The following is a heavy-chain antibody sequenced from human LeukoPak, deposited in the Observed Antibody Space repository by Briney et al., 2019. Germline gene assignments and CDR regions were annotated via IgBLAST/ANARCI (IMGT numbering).Heavy chain of an antibody. CDR1: GGSFSGYY. CDR2: IHHSGST. CDR3: AREDSSSWYRRYYFDY. V-gene: IGHV4-34*01. Sequence: SETLSLTCAVYGGSFSGYYWSWIRQPPGKGLEWIGEIHHSGSTNYNPSLKSRVTISVDTSKNQFSLKLSSVTAADTAVYYCAREDSSSWYRRYYFDYWGQGTLVTVSS. J-gene: IGHJ4*02. D-gene: IGHD6-13*01.